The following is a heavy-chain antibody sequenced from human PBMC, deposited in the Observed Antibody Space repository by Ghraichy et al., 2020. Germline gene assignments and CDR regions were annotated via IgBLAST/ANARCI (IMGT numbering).Heavy chain of an antibody. CDR3: AGSITMVRGVSRGDYYGMDV. D-gene: IGHD3-10*01. CDR1: GYSISSGYY. V-gene: IGHV4-38-2*01. J-gene: IGHJ6*02. CDR2: IYHSGST. Sequence: SETLSLTCAVSGYSISSGYYWGWIRQPPGKGLEWIGSIYHSGSTYYNPSLKSRVTISVDTSKNQFSLKLSSVTAADTAVYYCAGSITMVRGVSRGDYYGMDVWGQGTTVTVSS.